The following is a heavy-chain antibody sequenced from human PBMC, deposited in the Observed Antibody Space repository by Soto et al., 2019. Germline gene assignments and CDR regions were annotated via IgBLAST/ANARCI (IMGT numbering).Heavy chain of an antibody. V-gene: IGHV3-30-3*01. J-gene: IGHJ4*02. D-gene: IGHD3-10*01. CDR3: ASDICFEELPIDY. CDR1: GFTFSSYA. CDR2: ISYDGSNK. Sequence: QVQLVESGGGVVQPGRSLRLSCAASGFTFSSYAMHWVRQAPGKGLEWVAVISYDGSNKYYADSVKGRFTISRDNSKNTLYLQMNSLRAEDTAEYYCASDICFEELPIDYWGQGTLVTVSS.